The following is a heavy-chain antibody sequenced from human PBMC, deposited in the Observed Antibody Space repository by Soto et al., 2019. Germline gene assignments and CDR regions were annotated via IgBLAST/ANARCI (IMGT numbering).Heavy chain of an antibody. J-gene: IGHJ6*03. CDR2: IYYSGST. Sequence: PSQTMPLTRTVASGSIGNLCGSWIRQTKRKGLDWIGYIYYSGSTNYNPSLKSRVTISVDTSKNQFSLKLSSVTAADTAVYYCSRSRYYGFWSGDYYYYYMDVWGKGTTVTVSS. CDR3: SRSRYYGFWSGDYYYYYMDV. V-gene: IGHV4-59*08. CDR1: SGSIGNLC. D-gene: IGHD3-3*01.